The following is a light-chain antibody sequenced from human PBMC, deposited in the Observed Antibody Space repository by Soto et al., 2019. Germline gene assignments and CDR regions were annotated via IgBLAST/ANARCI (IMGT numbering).Light chain of an antibody. V-gene: IGLV2-14*01. CDR3: SSYTSSSTLV. CDR2: EVS. J-gene: IGLJ1*01. Sequence: QSVLPQPASVSGSPGQSITISCTGTSSDVGGYNYVSWYQQHPGQDPKLMIYEVSTRPSGVSNRFSGSKSGNTASLTISGLQAEDEADYYCSSYTSSSTLVFVTGTKLTVL. CDR1: SSDVGGYNY.